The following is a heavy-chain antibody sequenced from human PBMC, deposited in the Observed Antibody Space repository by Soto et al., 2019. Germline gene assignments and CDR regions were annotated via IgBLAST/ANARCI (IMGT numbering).Heavy chain of an antibody. CDR3: ARVYTVTTFDY. Sequence: PGGSLRLSCAASGFTVSSNYMSWVRQAPGKGLEWVSVIYSGGSTYYADSVKGRFTISRDNSKNTLYLQMNSLRAEDTAVYYCARVYTVTTFDYWGQGTLVTVSS. CDR1: GFTVSSNY. CDR2: IYSGGST. V-gene: IGHV3-66*01. J-gene: IGHJ4*02. D-gene: IGHD4-17*01.